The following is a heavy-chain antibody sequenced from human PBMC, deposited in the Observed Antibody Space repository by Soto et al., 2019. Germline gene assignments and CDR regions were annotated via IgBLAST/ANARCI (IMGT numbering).Heavy chain of an antibody. Sequence: PSETLCLTCGVANGSIGSSNGWSWVSQPPGKGLEWIGEIYHSGSTNYNPSLKSRVTISVDKSKNQFSLKLSSVTAADTAVYYCASLSSGSAPIDEYWGQGTLVTVSS. CDR1: NGSIGSSNG. CDR2: IYHSGST. J-gene: IGHJ4*02. CDR3: ASLSSGSAPIDEY. V-gene: IGHV4-4*02. D-gene: IGHD6-19*01.